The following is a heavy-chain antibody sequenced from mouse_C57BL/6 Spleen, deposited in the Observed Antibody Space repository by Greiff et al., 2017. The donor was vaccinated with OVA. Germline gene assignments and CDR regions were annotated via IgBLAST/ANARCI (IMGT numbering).Heavy chain of an antibody. Sequence: QVQLKQPGAELVKPGASVKLSCKASGYTFTSYWMQWVKQRPGQGLEWIGEIDPSDSYTNYNQKFKGKATLTVDTSSSTAYMQLSSLTSEDSAVYYCASGTWGQGTLVTVSA. CDR1: GYTFTSYW. V-gene: IGHV1-50*01. J-gene: IGHJ3*01. CDR2: IDPSDSYT. CDR3: ASGT.